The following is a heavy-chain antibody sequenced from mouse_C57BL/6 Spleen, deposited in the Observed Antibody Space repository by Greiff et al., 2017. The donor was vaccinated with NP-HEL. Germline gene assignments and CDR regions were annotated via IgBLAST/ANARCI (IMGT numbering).Heavy chain of an antibody. CDR2: IDPETGGT. CDR3: TRWEYGNYVGAMDD. Sequence: VQLQQSGAELVRPGASVTLSCKASGYTFTDYEMHWVKQTPVHGLEWIGAIDPETGGTAYNQKFKGKAILTADKSSSTAYMELRSLTSEDSAVYYCTRWEYGNYVGAMDDWGQGTSVTVSS. CDR1: GYTFTDYE. V-gene: IGHV1-15*01. D-gene: IGHD2-10*02. J-gene: IGHJ4*01.